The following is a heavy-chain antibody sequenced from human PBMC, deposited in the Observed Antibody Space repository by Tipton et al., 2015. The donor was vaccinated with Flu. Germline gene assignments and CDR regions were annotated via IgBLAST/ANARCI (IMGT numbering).Heavy chain of an antibody. Sequence: TLSLTCAVYGGSVSGHYWSWIRQPPGKGLEWIGEINHSGRTNYNPSLKSRVTISVDTSKNQFSLKLSSVNAADTAVYYCARDEGVVNYYFGMDVWGQGTTVTVSS. V-gene: IGHV4-34*01. D-gene: IGHD5-24*01. J-gene: IGHJ6*01. CDR2: INHSGRT. CDR1: GGSVSGHY. CDR3: ARDEGVVNYYFGMDV.